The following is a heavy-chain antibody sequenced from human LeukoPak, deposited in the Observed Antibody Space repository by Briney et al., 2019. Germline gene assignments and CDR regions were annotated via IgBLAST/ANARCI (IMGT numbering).Heavy chain of an antibody. CDR2: INHSGST. J-gene: IGHJ4*02. D-gene: IGHD3-22*01. V-gene: IGHV4-34*01. CDR3: ARERDFKTRGYYLGY. Sequence: PSETLSLTCAVYGGSFSDYYWNWIRQPPGKGLEWIGEINHSGSTNYNPSLKSRVTMSVDTFKNQFSLTLSSVTAADTAVYYCARERDFKTRGYYLGYWAQETLVPVSS. CDR1: GGSFSDYY.